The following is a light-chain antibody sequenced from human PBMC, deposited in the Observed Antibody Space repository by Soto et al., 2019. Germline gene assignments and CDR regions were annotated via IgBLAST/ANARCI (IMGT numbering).Light chain of an antibody. CDR1: QSIDTD. J-gene: IGKJ1*01. CDR3: QHRNMSPRT. Sequence: EIVLTQSPATLSVSPGERATLSCRASQSIDTDLGWYQQKRGQAPRLLIYDASHRAIGIPGRFSGSGSGTDFTLTIRSLEPEDSADYYCQHRNMSPRTFGQGTKVEI. CDR2: DAS. V-gene: IGKV3-11*01.